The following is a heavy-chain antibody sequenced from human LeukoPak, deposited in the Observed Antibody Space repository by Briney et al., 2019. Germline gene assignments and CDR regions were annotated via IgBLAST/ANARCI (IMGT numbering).Heavy chain of an antibody. CDR1: GGSLTYYY. CDR3: ARGFWASWLVY. Sequence: PSETLSLTCSVSGGSLTYYYWTWIRQPPGRRPEWIGFIYYSGSTNYNPSLESRVAFSVDTSKNQVSLKLSSVTAADTAVYYCARGFWASWLVYWGQGTLVTVSS. V-gene: IGHV4-59*01. J-gene: IGHJ4*02. D-gene: IGHD3-16*01. CDR2: IYYSGST.